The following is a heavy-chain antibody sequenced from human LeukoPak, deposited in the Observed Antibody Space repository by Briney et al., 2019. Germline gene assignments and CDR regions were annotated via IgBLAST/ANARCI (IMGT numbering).Heavy chain of an antibody. CDR2: INSDGINT. CDR1: GFTFSNYW. CDR3: AKDLRSSADSKMGAADY. J-gene: IGHJ4*02. V-gene: IGHV3-74*01. Sequence: AGGSLRLSCAASGFTFSNYWMHWVRQAPGKGLVWVSRINSDGINTSYADSVKGRFTISRDNAKNTLYLQMNSLRAEDTAVYYCAKDLRSSADSKMGAADYWGQGTLVTVSS. D-gene: IGHD1-26*01.